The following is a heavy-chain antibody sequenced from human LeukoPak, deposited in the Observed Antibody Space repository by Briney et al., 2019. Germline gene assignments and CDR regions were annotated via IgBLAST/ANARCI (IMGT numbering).Heavy chain of an antibody. V-gene: IGHV3-74*01. Sequence: GGSLRLACAASGFTFNRYWMHWVRQAPGKGLMWVSHINPDGITTTYADSVKGRFTISRDNAKNSLYLQMNSLRAEDTAVYYCAIPGGSSANWFDPWGQGTQVTVSS. CDR2: INPDGITT. CDR1: GFTFNRYW. CDR3: AIPGGSSANWFDP. J-gene: IGHJ5*02. D-gene: IGHD6-13*01.